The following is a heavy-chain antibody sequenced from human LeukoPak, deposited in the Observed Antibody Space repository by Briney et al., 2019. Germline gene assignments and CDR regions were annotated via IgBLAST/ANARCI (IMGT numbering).Heavy chain of an antibody. CDR3: ARDRGSSWYDAFDI. CDR2: IFTSGST. V-gene: IGHV4-4*07. D-gene: IGHD6-13*01. Sequence: SETLSLTCTVSVGSISSYYWSWIRQPAGKGLEWIGRIFTSGSTNNNPSLKSRVTMSVDTSKNQFSLKLSSVTAADTAVYYCARDRGSSWYDAFDIWGQGTMVTVSS. CDR1: VGSISSYY. J-gene: IGHJ3*02.